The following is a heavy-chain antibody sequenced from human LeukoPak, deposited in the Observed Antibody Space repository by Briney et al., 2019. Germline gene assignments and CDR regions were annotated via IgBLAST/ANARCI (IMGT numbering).Heavy chain of an antibody. CDR2: IAGSGGST. CDR1: GFTFSSYV. J-gene: IGHJ4*02. D-gene: IGHD3-10*01. CDR3: AKESMVRGVIIPYFDY. Sequence: GGSLRLSCAASGFTFSSYVMTWVRQGPGKGLELVSTIAGSGGSTYYADSVKGRFTISRDNSKNTLYLQMNSLRAEDTAVYYCAKESMVRGVIIPYFDYWGQGTLVTVSS. V-gene: IGHV3-23*01.